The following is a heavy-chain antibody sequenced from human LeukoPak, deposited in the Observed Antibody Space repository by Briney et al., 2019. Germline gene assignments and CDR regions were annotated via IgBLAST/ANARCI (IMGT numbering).Heavy chain of an antibody. CDR1: GGSISSSSYY. D-gene: IGHD6-6*01. Sequence: SETLSLTCTVSGGSISSSSYYWGWIRQPPGKGLEWVGSIYYSGSTYYNPSLKSRVTISVDTSRNQFSLKLSSVTAADTAVYYCARPRYSSSYYFDYWGQGTLVTVSS. V-gene: IGHV4-39*07. CDR2: IYYSGST. CDR3: ARPRYSSSYYFDY. J-gene: IGHJ4*02.